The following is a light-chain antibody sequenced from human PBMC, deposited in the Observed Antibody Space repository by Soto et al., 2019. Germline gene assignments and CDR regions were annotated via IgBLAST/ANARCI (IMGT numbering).Light chain of an antibody. CDR1: SSNIGNHA. J-gene: IGLJ1*01. Sequence: QSVLTQPPSVSEAPRQRVSISCSGSSSNIGNHAVNWYQQLPGKAPKLLIYYDDLLPSGVSDRFSGSKSGASASLAISGLQSEDEADYYCAAWDDSLNGDVSGTGYKLTV. V-gene: IGLV1-36*01. CDR3: AAWDDSLNGDV. CDR2: YDD.